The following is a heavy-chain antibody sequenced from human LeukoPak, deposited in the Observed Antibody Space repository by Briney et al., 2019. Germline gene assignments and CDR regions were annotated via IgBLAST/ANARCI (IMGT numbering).Heavy chain of an antibody. CDR1: GYSFTSYW. D-gene: IGHD6-19*01. V-gene: IGHV5-51*01. Sequence: GESLKISCKGSGYSFTSYWIGWVRRMPGKGLEWMGIIYPGDSDTRYSPSFQGQVTISADKSISTAYLQWSSLKASDTAMYYCARTIAVAGTRIAFDIWGQGTMVTVSS. CDR2: IYPGDSDT. J-gene: IGHJ3*02. CDR3: ARTIAVAGTRIAFDI.